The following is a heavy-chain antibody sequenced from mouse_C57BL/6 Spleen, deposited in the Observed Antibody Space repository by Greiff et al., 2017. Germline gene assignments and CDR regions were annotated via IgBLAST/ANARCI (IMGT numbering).Heavy chain of an antibody. Sequence: VKLQQPGAELVKPGASVKLSCKASGYTFTSYWMHWVKQRPGQGLEWIGMIHPNSGSTNYNEKFKSKATLTVDKSSSTAYMQLSSLTSEDSAVYYCARSGVRDFYYAMDYWGQGTSVTVSS. CDR3: ARSGVRDFYYAMDY. CDR2: IHPNSGST. V-gene: IGHV1-64*01. J-gene: IGHJ4*01. D-gene: IGHD2-14*01. CDR1: GYTFTSYW.